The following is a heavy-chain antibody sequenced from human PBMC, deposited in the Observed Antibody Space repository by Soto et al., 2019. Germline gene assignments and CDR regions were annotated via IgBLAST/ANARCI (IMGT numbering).Heavy chain of an antibody. CDR1: GYTFTSYG. CDR3: ASDLSQYYDSRGLMCFY. V-gene: IGHV1-18*01. J-gene: IGHJ4*02. CDR2: ISAHNGDT. Sequence: ASVKVSCKASGYTFTSYGISWVRQAPGQGLEWVGWISAHNGDTRYAQNLQGRITMTTDTFTNTAYMELTSLTSDDTAVYYCASDLSQYYDSRGLMCFYCGQGSLVTVSS. D-gene: IGHD3-22*01.